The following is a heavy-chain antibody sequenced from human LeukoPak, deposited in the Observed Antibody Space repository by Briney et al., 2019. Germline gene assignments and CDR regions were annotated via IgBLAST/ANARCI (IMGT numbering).Heavy chain of an antibody. CDR2: IYTSGST. V-gene: IGHV4-61*02. D-gene: IGHD5-24*01. Sequence: PSQTLSLTCTVSGGSISSGSYYWSWIRQPAGKGLEWIGRIYTSGSTNYNPSLKSRVTISVDTSKNQFSLKLSSVTAADTAVYYCAREGMATITSTNWFDPWGQGTLVTVSS. J-gene: IGHJ5*02. CDR1: GGSISSGSYY. CDR3: AREGMATITSTNWFDP.